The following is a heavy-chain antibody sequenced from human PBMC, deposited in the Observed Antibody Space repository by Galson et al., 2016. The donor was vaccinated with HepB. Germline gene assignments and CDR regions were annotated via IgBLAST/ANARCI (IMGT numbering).Heavy chain of an antibody. CDR2: ISAYNGNT. V-gene: IGHV1-18*01. D-gene: IGHD4-17*01. CDR3: ATYPSYGDYGGYYYGMDV. J-gene: IGHJ6*02. Sequence: SVKVSCKAFGYTFTTYGISWVRQAPGQGLEWMGWISAYNGNTNYAQKLQGRVTMTTDTSTSTAYMELRSLRSDDTAVYYCATYPSYGDYGGYYYGMDVWGQGTTVTVSS. CDR1: GYTFTTYG.